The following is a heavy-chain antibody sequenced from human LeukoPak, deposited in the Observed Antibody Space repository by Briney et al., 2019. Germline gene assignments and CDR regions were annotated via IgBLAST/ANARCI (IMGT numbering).Heavy chain of an antibody. CDR2: IYYSGST. CDR3: ASHSSRSKARYYFDY. V-gene: IGHV4-31*03. J-gene: IGHJ4*02. Sequence: SETLSLTCTVSGGSVSSGSYYWSWIRQHPGKGLEWIGYIYYSGSTYYNPSLKSRVTISVDTSKNQFSLKLSSVTVADTAVYYCASHSSRSKARYYFDYWGQGTLVTVSS. D-gene: IGHD6-13*01. CDR1: GGSVSSGSYY.